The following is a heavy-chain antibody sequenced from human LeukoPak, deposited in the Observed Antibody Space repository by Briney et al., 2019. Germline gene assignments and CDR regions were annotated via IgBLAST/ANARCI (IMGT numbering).Heavy chain of an antibody. CDR3: GTLLSNGPFDY. Sequence: GASVKVSCKASGYTFTGYYMHWVRQAPGQGLEWMGYIYPNSGDTKYAQKFQGRVTMTRETSISTAYMELSGLGSDDTAVYYCGTLLSNGPFDYWGQGSLVTVSS. V-gene: IGHV1-2*02. CDR2: IYPNSGDT. J-gene: IGHJ4*02. CDR1: GYTFTGYY.